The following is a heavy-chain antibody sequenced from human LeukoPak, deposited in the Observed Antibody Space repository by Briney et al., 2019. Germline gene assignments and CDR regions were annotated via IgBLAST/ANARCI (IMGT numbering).Heavy chain of an antibody. CDR1: GFTFSSYA. J-gene: IGHJ4*02. Sequence: PGGSLRLSCAASGFTFSSYAMSWVRQAPGKGLEWVSVISGSGGSTYYADSVKGRFTISRDNSKNTLYLQMNSMRAEDTAVYYCAKEPSSYPYCSGGSCYFDYWGQGTLVTVSS. V-gene: IGHV3-23*01. CDR3: AKEPSSYPYCSGGSCYFDY. CDR2: ISGSGGST. D-gene: IGHD2-15*01.